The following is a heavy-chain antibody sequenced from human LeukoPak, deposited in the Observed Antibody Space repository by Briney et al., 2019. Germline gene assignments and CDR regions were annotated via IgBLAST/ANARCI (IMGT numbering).Heavy chain of an antibody. CDR2: IYYSGST. CDR1: GGSISGYY. Sequence: SETLSLTCTVSGGSISGYYWSWIRQPPGKGLEWIGYIYYSGSTNYNPSLKSRVTISVDTSKNQFSLKLSSVTAADTAVYYCAREWGSNYGMDVWGQGTTVTVSS. V-gene: IGHV4-59*01. J-gene: IGHJ6*02. CDR3: AREWGSNYGMDV. D-gene: IGHD7-27*01.